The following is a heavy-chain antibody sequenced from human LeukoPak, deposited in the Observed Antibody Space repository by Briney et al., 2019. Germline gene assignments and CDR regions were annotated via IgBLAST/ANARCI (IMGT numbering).Heavy chain of an antibody. CDR1: GFTFSSYW. CDR2: IKQDGSEK. J-gene: IGHJ4*02. V-gene: IGHV3-7*03. Sequence: SGGSLRLSCVASGFTFSSYWMSWVRQAPGKGLECVADIKQDGSEKYYVDSVKGRFTISRDNAKNSLYLQMNSLRAEDTAVYYCAKFAPEAGSGSPIDYWGQGTLVTVSS. CDR3: AKFAPEAGSGSPIDY. D-gene: IGHD3-10*01.